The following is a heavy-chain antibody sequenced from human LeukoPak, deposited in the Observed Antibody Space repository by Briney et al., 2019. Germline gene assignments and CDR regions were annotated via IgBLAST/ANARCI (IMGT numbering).Heavy chain of an antibody. CDR1: GYTFTSYD. D-gene: IGHD5-12*01. CDR2: MNPNSGNT. V-gene: IGHV1-8*01. CDR3: ARVATINDYYYYYGMDV. Sequence: ASVKVSCKASGYTFTSYDVNWVRQATGQGLEWMGWMNPNSGNTGYAQKFQGRVTMTRSTSISTAYMELSSLRSEDTAVYYCARVATINDYYYYYGMDVWGQGTTVTVSS. J-gene: IGHJ6*02.